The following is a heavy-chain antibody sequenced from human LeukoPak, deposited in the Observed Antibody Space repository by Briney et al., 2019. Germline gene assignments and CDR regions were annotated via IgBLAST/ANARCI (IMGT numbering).Heavy chain of an antibody. V-gene: IGHV3-7*03. Sequence: GGSLRLSCAASGFTFSSYWMNWARQAPGKGLEWVANINKDGGEKYHVDSVKGRFTISRDNAKNSLYLQMNSLRADDTAVYYCVKDSPPRYSGSPPAYWGQGTLVTVSS. D-gene: IGHD1-26*01. CDR2: INKDGGEK. CDR3: VKDSPPRYSGSPPAY. J-gene: IGHJ4*02. CDR1: GFTFSSYW.